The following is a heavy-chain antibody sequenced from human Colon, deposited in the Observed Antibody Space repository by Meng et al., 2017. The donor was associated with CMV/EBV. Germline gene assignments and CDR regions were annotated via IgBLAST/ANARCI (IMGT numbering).Heavy chain of an antibody. J-gene: IGHJ4*02. Sequence: VASGFSFDNYAMSWVRQAPGKGLEWVSVISASGDITFYTESVKGRFTIGRDTSKNTVYLQMDSLRAEDTAVYYCARAPTRKYYFHFWGQGRLVTVSS. D-gene: IGHD5-24*01. V-gene: IGHV3-23*01. CDR2: ISASGDIT. CDR1: GFSFDNYA. CDR3: ARAPTRKYYFHF.